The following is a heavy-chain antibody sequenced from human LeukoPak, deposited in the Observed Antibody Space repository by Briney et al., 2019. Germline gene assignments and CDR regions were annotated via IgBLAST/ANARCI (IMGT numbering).Heavy chain of an antibody. D-gene: IGHD3-3*01. V-gene: IGHV1-8*01. CDR2: MNPNSGNT. CDR1: GYTFTSYD. CDR3: ARDRPRTYYDFWSGYYTGVYYYYGMDV. Sequence: ASVKVSCKASGYTFTSYDINWVRQATGQGLEWMGWMNPNSGNTGYAQKFQGRVTMTRNTSISTAYMELSSLRSEDTAVYYCARDRPRTYYDFWSGYYTGVYYYYGMDVWGQGTTVTVSS. J-gene: IGHJ6*02.